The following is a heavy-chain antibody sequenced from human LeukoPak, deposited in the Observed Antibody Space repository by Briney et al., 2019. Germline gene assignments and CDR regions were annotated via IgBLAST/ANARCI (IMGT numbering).Heavy chain of an antibody. D-gene: IGHD2-21*01. Sequence: PGGSLRLSCAASGFTFSSYGMPWVRQAPGKGLEWVSAISGSGGSTYYADSVKGRFTISRDNSKNTLYLQMNSLRAEDTAVYYCAKDLNAYSSYFDYWGQGTLVTVSS. CDR1: GFTFSSYG. J-gene: IGHJ4*02. CDR3: AKDLNAYSSYFDY. V-gene: IGHV3-23*01. CDR2: ISGSGGST.